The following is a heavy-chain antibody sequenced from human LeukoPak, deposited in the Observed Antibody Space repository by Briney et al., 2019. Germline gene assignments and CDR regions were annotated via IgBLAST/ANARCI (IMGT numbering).Heavy chain of an antibody. D-gene: IGHD3-9*01. CDR2: IYYSGST. CDR3: ARLGYDILTGYDY. CDR1: GGSISSYY. Sequence: PSETLSLTCTVSGGSISSYYWSWIRQPPGKGLEWIGYIYYSGSTNSNPSLKSRVTISVDTSKNQFSLKLSSVTAADTAVYYCARLGYDILTGYDYWGQGTLVTVSS. J-gene: IGHJ4*02. V-gene: IGHV4-59*08.